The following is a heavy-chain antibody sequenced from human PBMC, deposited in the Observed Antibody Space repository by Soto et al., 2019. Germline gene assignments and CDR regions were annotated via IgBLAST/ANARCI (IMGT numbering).Heavy chain of an antibody. CDR1: GFSLSTSGVG. CDR3: AHRRRYYDILTGEASEYFQH. Sequence: QITLKESGPTLVKPTQTLTLTCTFSGFSLSTSGVGVGWIRQPPGKALEWLALIYWDDDKRYSPSLKSRLTITKDTSKNQVFLTMTNMDPVDTATYYCAHRRRYYDILTGEASEYFQHWGQGTLVTVSS. V-gene: IGHV2-5*02. J-gene: IGHJ1*01. D-gene: IGHD3-9*01. CDR2: IYWDDDK.